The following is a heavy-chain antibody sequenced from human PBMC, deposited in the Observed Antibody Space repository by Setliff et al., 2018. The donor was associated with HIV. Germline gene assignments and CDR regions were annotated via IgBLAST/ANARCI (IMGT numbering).Heavy chain of an antibody. V-gene: IGHV4-59*01. D-gene: IGHD3-3*01. CDR1: GGSISSYY. CDR3: AKEGGLYFGMLIHDAIDL. CDR2: IYYSGST. Sequence: TLSLTCTVSGGSISSYYWSVFRQPPGKGLEWIGGIYYSGSTNYNPSLKSRVTLSLDTSKNQFSLKLTSVTAADTAVYYCAKEGGLYFGMLIHDAIDLWGQGTMVTVSS. J-gene: IGHJ3*01.